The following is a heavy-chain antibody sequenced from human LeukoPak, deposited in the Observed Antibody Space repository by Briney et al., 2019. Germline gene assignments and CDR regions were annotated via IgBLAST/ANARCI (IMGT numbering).Heavy chain of an antibody. V-gene: IGHV3-30*02. Sequence: GGSLRLSCAASGFIFSDYNMHWVRQAPGKGLEWVTFIENGGSSYSDSVKGRFTISRDKSKNMVFLQMNSLRTEDTAVYYCAKDRDGGTYAIDFWGRGTLVTVSS. CDR3: AKDRDGGTYAIDF. J-gene: IGHJ4*02. CDR2: IENGGSS. CDR1: GFIFSDYN. D-gene: IGHD3/OR15-3a*01.